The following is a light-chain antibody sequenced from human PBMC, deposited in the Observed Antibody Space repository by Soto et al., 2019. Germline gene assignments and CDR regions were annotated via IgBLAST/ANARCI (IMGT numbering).Light chain of an antibody. V-gene: IGKV1-9*01. CDR1: QGISTF. CDR3: QQVNNYPLT. Sequence: DIQLTQSPSFMSASVGDRVTITCRASQGISTFLAWYQQHPGTAPKRLIYDASNLQSGVPSRFSGSGSGTEFTITISSLQPEEFATYYCQQVNNYPLTFGGGTKVEIK. CDR2: DAS. J-gene: IGKJ4*01.